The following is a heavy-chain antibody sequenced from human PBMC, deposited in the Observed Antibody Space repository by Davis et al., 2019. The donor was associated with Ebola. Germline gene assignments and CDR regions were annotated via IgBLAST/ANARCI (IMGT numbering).Heavy chain of an antibody. CDR1: GFTFSGSA. CDR2: IRSKANSYAT. Sequence: PGGSLRLSCAASGFTFSGSAMHWVRQASGKGLEWVGRIRSKANSYATAYAASVKGRFTISRDDSKNTAYLQMNSLKTEDMAVYYCTGTTVTSDYWGQGTLVTVSS. D-gene: IGHD4-17*01. CDR3: TGTTVTSDY. J-gene: IGHJ4*02. V-gene: IGHV3-73*01.